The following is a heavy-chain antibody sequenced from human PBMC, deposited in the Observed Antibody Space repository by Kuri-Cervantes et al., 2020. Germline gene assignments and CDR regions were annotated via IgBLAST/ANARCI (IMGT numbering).Heavy chain of an antibody. Sequence: GESLKISCAASGFTFSGYWMNWVRQAPGKGLEWVAVIWYDGSNKYYADSVKGRFTISRDNSKNTLYLQMNSLRAEDTAVYCCARERPYYYYGMDVWGQGTTVTVSS. V-gene: IGHV3-33*08. CDR1: GFTFSGYW. CDR3: ARERPYYYYGMDV. J-gene: IGHJ6*02. CDR2: IWYDGSNK.